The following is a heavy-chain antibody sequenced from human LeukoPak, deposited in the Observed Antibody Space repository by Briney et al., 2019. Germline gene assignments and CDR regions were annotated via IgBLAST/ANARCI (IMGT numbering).Heavy chain of an antibody. D-gene: IGHD2-2*01. V-gene: IGHV3-11*04. Sequence: GGSLRLSCAASGFTFSDYYMSWIRQAPGKGLEWVSYISSSGSTIYYADSVKGRFTISRDNAKNSLYLQMNSLRAEDTAVYYCAGGIVVVPANDAFDIWGQGTMVTVSS. CDR1: GFTFSDYY. J-gene: IGHJ3*02. CDR2: ISSSGSTI. CDR3: AGGIVVVPANDAFDI.